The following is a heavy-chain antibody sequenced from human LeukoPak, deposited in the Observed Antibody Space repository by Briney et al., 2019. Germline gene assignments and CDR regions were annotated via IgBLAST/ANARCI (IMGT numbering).Heavy chain of an antibody. CDR2: ISTSGST. CDR3: ATSAVDPADFDY. J-gene: IGHJ4*01. Sequence: SETLSLTCTVSGGSINNYYWSWIRQPAGRGLEWIGRISTSGSTNYNPALRSRVPMSVDTSTNQFSLHLSSVTAADTAVYYCATSAVDPADFDYPGHATLATVSS. D-gene: IGHD6-19*01. V-gene: IGHV4-4*07. CDR1: GGSINNYY.